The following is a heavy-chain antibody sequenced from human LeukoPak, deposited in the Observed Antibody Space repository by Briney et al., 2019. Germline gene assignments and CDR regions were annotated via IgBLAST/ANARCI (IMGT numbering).Heavy chain of an antibody. CDR2: IYSSGST. Sequence: SETLSLTCTVSGGSINNIYWGWFRQPPGKGLEWLGYIYSSGSTTYNPSLESRLAISIDTSKNHFSLKLSSVTAADTAVYFCAKRAVTTAGDLWFDPWGQGTLVTVAP. J-gene: IGHJ5*02. CDR3: AKRAVTTAGDLWFDP. V-gene: IGHV4-59*08. CDR1: GGSINNIY. D-gene: IGHD6-13*01.